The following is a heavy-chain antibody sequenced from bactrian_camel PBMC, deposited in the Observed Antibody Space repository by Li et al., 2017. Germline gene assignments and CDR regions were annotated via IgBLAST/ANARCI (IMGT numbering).Heavy chain of an antibody. CDR2: IRTGYPFTS. V-gene: IGHV3S63*01. D-gene: IGHD1*01. CDR1: GYTAGRHC. J-gene: IGHJ6*01. CDR3: AMSFQLPCLGRDERAYDS. Sequence: HVQLVESGGGSVQAGGSLTLSCTASGYTAGRHCMAWFRQAPGKERETVASIRTGYPFTSDYHDSVKGRFTISQDNAKNAVYLQMGNLQPEDTAMYFCAMSFQLPCLGRDERAYDSWGQGTQVTVS.